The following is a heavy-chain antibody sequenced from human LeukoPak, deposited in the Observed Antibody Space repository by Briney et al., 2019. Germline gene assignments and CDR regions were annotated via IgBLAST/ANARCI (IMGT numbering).Heavy chain of an antibody. Sequence: GGSLRLSCAASGFTFSSYAMHWVRQAPGKGLEWVAVISYDGSNKYYADSVKGRFTISRDNSKNTLYLQMNSLRAEDTAVYYCASPYSSGWYSFDYWGQGTLVTVSS. CDR1: GFTFSSYA. V-gene: IGHV3-30*14. CDR2: ISYDGSNK. J-gene: IGHJ4*02. CDR3: ASPYSSGWYSFDY. D-gene: IGHD6-19*01.